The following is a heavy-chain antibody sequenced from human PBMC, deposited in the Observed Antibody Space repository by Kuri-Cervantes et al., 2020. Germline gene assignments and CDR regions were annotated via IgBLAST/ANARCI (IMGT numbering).Heavy chain of an antibody. D-gene: IGHD6-13*01. CDR1: GGTFSSYA. J-gene: IGHJ4*02. CDR3: ARDTESYSSSWSPVR. V-gene: IGHV1-3*01. CDR2: INAGNGNT. Sequence: ASVKVSCKASGGTFSSYAISWVRQAPGQGLEWMGWINAGNGNTKYSQKFQGRVTITRDTSASTAYMELSSLRSEDTAVYYCARDTESYSSSWSPVRWGQGTLVTVSS.